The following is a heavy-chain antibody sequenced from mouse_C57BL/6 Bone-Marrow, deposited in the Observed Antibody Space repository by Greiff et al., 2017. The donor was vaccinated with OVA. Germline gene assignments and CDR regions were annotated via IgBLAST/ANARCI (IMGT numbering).Heavy chain of an antibody. CDR1: GFTFSDFY. Sequence: EVMLVESGGGLVQSGRSLRLSCATSGFTFSDFYMEWVRQAPGKGLEWIAASRNKANDYTTEYSASVKGRFIVSRDTSQSILYLQMNALRAEDTAIYYCARDGPSYYGNYAWFAYWGQGTLVTVSA. V-gene: IGHV7-1*01. CDR3: ARDGPSYYGNYAWFAY. D-gene: IGHD2-10*01. CDR2: SRNKANDYTT. J-gene: IGHJ3*01.